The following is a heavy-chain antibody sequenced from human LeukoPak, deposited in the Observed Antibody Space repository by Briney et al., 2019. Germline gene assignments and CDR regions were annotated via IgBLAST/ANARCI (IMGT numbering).Heavy chain of an antibody. CDR2: VYYIGST. D-gene: IGHD6-13*01. Sequence: SENLSLTCTVSGGSIRTYYWSWIRQPPGKGLEWIGSVYYIGSTKYNPSLKSRVTISVDTSKNQFSLKLTSVTAADTAVYYCARVVAAATYYFDYWGQGTLVTVSS. CDR3: ARVVAAATYYFDY. V-gene: IGHV4-59*01. CDR1: GGSIRTYY. J-gene: IGHJ4*02.